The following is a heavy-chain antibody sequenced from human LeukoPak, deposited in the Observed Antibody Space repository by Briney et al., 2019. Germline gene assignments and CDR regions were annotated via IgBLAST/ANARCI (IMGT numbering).Heavy chain of an antibody. Sequence: ASLKVSCKASGGTFSSYTISWVRQAPGQGLEWMGGIIPIFGTANYAQKFQGRVTITADKSTSTAYMELSSLRSEDTAVYYCARVRWLQTYAFDIWGQGTMVTVSS. D-gene: IGHD5-24*01. CDR3: ARVRWLQTYAFDI. V-gene: IGHV1-69*06. J-gene: IGHJ3*02. CDR2: IIPIFGTA. CDR1: GGTFSSYT.